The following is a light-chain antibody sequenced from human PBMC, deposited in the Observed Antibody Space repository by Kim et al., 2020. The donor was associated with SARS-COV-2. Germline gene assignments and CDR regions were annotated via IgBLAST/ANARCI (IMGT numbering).Light chain of an antibody. Sequence: SASVGDRVTINCRSSQSISNYLNWYQQRPGKAPKLLIYTASSLQSGVPSRFSGSGSGTDFTLTISSLQPEDFASYYCQQSFSTPASFGQGTKLEIK. V-gene: IGKV1-39*01. CDR3: QQSFSTPAS. CDR2: TAS. J-gene: IGKJ2*03. CDR1: QSISNY.